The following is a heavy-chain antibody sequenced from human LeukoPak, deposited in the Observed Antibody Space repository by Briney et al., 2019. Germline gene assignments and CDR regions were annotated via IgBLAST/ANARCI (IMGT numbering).Heavy chain of an antibody. CDR3: ARARDYYDSFAFDI. J-gene: IGHJ3*02. V-gene: IGHV1-2*02. CDR1: GYTFTGYY. D-gene: IGHD3-22*01. CDR2: MNPNSGNT. Sequence: ASVKVSCKASGYTFTGYYMHWVRQAPGQGLEWMGWMNPNSGNTNYAQKFQGRVTMTRDTSISTAYMELSRLRSDDTAVYYCARARDYYDSFAFDIWGQGTMVTVSS.